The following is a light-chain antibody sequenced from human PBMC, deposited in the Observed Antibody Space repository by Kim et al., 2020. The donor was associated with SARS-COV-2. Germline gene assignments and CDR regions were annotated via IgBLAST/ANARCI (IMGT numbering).Light chain of an antibody. V-gene: IGLV3-1*01. CDR3: QAWDSSTVV. CDR1: KLGEKY. Sequence: SYELTQPPSVSVSPGQTASITCSGDKLGEKYACWYQQKPGQSPVLVFYQDSKRPSGIPERFSGSNSGNTATLTISGTQAMDEADYYCQAWDSSTVV. CDR2: QDS. J-gene: IGLJ2*01.